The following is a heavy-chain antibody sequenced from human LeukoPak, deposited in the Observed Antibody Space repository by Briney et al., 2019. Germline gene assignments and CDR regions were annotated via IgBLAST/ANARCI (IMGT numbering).Heavy chain of an antibody. Sequence: ASETLSLTCAVYGGSFSGYYWSWIRQPPGKGLEWIGEINHSGSTNYNPSLKSRVTTSVDTSKNQFSLKLSSVTAADTAVYYCARQCDSGGGLLWFGELRYYYYYMDVWGKGTTVTISS. CDR1: GGSFSGYY. J-gene: IGHJ6*03. CDR3: ARQCDSGGGLLWFGELRYYYYYMDV. V-gene: IGHV4-34*01. CDR2: INHSGST. D-gene: IGHD3-10*01.